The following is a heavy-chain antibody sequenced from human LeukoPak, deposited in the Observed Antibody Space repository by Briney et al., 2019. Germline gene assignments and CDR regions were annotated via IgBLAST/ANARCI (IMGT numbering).Heavy chain of an antibody. Sequence: GGSLRLSCAASGFTFSSYVMNWVRQAPGKGREWVSGISGSGGSTYYADSVKGRFTISRDNSKNTLYLQMSSLRAEDTAVYYCAKHGFGLPEGYWGQGTLVTVSS. CDR2: ISGSGGST. CDR1: GFTFSSYV. D-gene: IGHD3-10*01. CDR3: AKHGFGLPEGY. V-gene: IGHV3-23*01. J-gene: IGHJ4*02.